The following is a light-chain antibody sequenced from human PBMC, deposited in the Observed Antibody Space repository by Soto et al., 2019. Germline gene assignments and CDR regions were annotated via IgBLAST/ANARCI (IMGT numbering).Light chain of an antibody. Sequence: QSALAQPASVSGSPGQSITISCTGTSSDVGDYNFVSWYQQHPGKAPKLMIYEVSNRPSGVSNRFSGSKSGNTASLTISGLQAEDEADYYCASYTSSSTLLFGTGTKVTVL. CDR3: ASYTSSSTLL. CDR1: SSDVGDYNF. V-gene: IGLV2-14*01. J-gene: IGLJ1*01. CDR2: EVS.